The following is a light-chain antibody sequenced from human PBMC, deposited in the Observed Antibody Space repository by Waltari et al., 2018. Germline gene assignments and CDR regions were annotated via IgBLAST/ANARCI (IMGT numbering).Light chain of an antibody. J-gene: IGLJ2*01. CDR3: CSYAGSYTFVV. Sequence: QSALTQPRPVSGSPGQSVTISCTRTSSDVGGYNYVSSYKQHPGKAPKHMIYNDSKRPSGVPDRFSGSKSGNTASLTISGLQAEDEADYYCCSYAGSYTFVVFGGGTKLTVL. CDR1: SSDVGGYNY. V-gene: IGLV2-11*01. CDR2: NDS.